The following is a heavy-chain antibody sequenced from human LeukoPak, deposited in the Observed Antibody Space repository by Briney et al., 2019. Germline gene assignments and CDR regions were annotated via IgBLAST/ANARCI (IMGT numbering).Heavy chain of an antibody. CDR3: ARGGDYGDAFDY. V-gene: IGHV3-11*04. Sequence: GGSLRLSCAASGFTISDYYMTWIRQAPGKGLEWISYINSNGNTISNTDSVRGRFTISRDNAKNSLYLQMNNLRADDTAVYYCARGGDYGDAFDYWGQGTLVTVSS. CDR1: GFTISDYY. J-gene: IGHJ4*02. D-gene: IGHD4-17*01. CDR2: INSNGNTI.